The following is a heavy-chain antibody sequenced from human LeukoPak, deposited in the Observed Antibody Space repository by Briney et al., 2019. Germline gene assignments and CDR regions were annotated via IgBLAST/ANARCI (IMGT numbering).Heavy chain of an antibody. CDR3: ARGPVVGNTXVXFHV. D-gene: IGHD2-15*01. CDR1: GYTFTGYY. Sequence: ASVRVSCKTSGYTFTGYYIHWIRHVPGQGLQWLGRFNPSSGTTNYPQKFRGRIAMTGDTSIDTAYMDLSSLTSDDTALYFCARGPVVGNTXVXFHVWGXXXLXXVS. V-gene: IGHV1-2*06. CDR2: FNPSSGTT. J-gene: IGHJ3*01.